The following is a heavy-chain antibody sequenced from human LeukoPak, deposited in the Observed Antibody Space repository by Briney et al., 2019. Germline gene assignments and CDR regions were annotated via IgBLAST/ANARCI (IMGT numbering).Heavy chain of an antibody. CDR3: ARDREVEMATIGIWDPFDI. CDR2: INGSSSYI. V-gene: IGHV3-21*01. J-gene: IGHJ3*02. D-gene: IGHD5-24*01. Sequence: GGSLRLSCAASGFTFSSYSMNWVRQAPGKGLEWVSSINGSSSYINYADSVKGRFTISRDNAKNSLYLQMNSLRAEDTAVYYCARDREVEMATIGIWDPFDIWGQGTMVTVSS. CDR1: GFTFSSYS.